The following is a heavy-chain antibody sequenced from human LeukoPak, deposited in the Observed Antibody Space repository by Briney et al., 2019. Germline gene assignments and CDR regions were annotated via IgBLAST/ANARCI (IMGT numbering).Heavy chain of an antibody. CDR2: IYYSGST. CDR1: GGSISSYY. V-gene: IGHV4-59*01. D-gene: IGHD3-10*01. J-gene: IGHJ4*02. CDR3: ARGDPLWFGEGGVDY. Sequence: SETLSLTCTVSGGSISSYYWGWIRQPPGKGLEWIGYIYYSGSTNYNPSLKSRVTISVDTSKNQFSLKLSSVTAADTAVYYCARGDPLWFGEGGVDYWGQGTLVTVSS.